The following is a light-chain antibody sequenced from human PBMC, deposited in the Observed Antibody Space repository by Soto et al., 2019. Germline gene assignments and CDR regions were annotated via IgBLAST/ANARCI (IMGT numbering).Light chain of an antibody. Sequence: EIVVTQSPATLSLSPGERATLSSTFSQSVRNKVAWYQHKPGQTPRVIIYDTSTRAAGIPARFSGSGYGTYFTLTISSLQSEDFAVYYCQQYNIWRSITFGQGTRLENK. J-gene: IGKJ5*01. V-gene: IGKV3-15*01. CDR1: QSVRNK. CDR3: QQYNIWRSIT. CDR2: DTS.